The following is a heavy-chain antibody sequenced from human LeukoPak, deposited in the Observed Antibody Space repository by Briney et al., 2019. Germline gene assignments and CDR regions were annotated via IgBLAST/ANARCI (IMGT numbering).Heavy chain of an antibody. D-gene: IGHD3-16*01. CDR2: VYYSGST. V-gene: IGHV4-59*01. J-gene: IGHJ4*02. CDR3: ARDRGEGSDY. Sequence: SETLSLTCTVSGGSISSYYWSWIRQPPGKGLEWIGYVYYSGSTNYNPSLKSRVTISVDTSKNQFSLKLSSVTAADTAVYYCARDRGEGSDYWGQGTLVTVSS. CDR1: GGSISSYY.